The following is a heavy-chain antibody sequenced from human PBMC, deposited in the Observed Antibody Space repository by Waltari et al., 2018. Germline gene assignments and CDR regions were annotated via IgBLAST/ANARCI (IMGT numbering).Heavy chain of an antibody. V-gene: IGHV1-18*01. Sequence: QIQLVQSGGEVKKPGASVNVSCKASGYMFRNFGIFWVRQAPGQGLEYMRWSSDYNGNTNYAQNFQGRLTLTTDTFASTAYMELSSLTSDDTAVYFCARDRREDNNSVRWLDPWGQGTLVTVSS. CDR1: GYMFRNFG. J-gene: IGHJ5*02. CDR3: ARDRREDNNSVRWLDP. CDR2: SSDYNGNT. D-gene: IGHD1-1*01.